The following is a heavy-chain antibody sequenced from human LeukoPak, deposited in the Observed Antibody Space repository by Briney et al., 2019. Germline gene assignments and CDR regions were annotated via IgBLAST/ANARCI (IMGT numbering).Heavy chain of an antibody. Sequence: SETLSLTCTVSGGSISSYYWSWIRQPPGKGLEWIGYIYYSGSTDYNPSLKSRVTISLDTSKSQFSLKLRSVTAADTAVYYCARAYHYYDSSGHGFDYWGQGTLVTVSS. D-gene: IGHD3-22*01. CDR1: GGSISSYY. V-gene: IGHV4-59*01. CDR3: ARAYHYYDSSGHGFDY. CDR2: IYYSGST. J-gene: IGHJ4*02.